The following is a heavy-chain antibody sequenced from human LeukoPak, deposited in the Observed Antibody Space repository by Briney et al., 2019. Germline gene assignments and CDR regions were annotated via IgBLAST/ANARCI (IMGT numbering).Heavy chain of an antibody. D-gene: IGHD2-2*01. CDR3: ARHGGSTSCSSCLNWFDP. CDR1: VVSISSSSYY. Sequence: SGTLSLTCTVSVVSISSSSYYWGWIRQPPGKGLEWIGSIYYSGSTYYNPSLKSRVTISVDTSKNPFSLRLSSLTAADTAMYYCARHGGSTSCSSCLNWFDPWGQGTLVTVSS. CDR2: IYYSGST. V-gene: IGHV4-39*01. J-gene: IGHJ5*02.